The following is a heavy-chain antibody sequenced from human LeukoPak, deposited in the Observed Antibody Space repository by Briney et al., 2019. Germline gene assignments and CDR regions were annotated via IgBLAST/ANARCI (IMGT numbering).Heavy chain of an antibody. CDR3: ARDLWAYYYDSSGYFPFDY. J-gene: IGHJ4*02. D-gene: IGHD3-22*01. CDR2: ISAHNGNT. V-gene: IGHV1-18*01. Sequence: ASVKVSCKASGYTFTSYGISWVRQAPGQGLEWMGWISAHNGNTNYAQKLQGRVTMTTDTSTSTAYMELRSLRSDDTAVYYCARDLWAYYYDSSGYFPFDYWGQGTLVTVSS. CDR1: GYTFTSYG.